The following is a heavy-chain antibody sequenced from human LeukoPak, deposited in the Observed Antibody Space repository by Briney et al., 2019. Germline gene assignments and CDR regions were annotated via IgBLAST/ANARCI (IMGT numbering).Heavy chain of an antibody. Sequence: SVKVSCKASGGTFSSYTISWVRQAPGQGLEWMGRIIPILGIANYAQKLQGRVTMTTDTSTSTAYMELRSLRSDDTAVYYCARIAVAGSFDYWGQGTLVTVSS. CDR2: IIPILGIA. CDR3: ARIAVAGSFDY. D-gene: IGHD6-19*01. CDR1: GGTFSSYT. V-gene: IGHV1-69*02. J-gene: IGHJ4*02.